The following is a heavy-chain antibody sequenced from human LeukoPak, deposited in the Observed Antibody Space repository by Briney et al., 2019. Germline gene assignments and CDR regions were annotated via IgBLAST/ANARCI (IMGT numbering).Heavy chain of an antibody. J-gene: IGHJ1*01. V-gene: IGHV4-39*01. CDR2: IYYSGRT. D-gene: IGHD3-22*01. CDR3: ARRRYYDGSGYLE. Sequence: SETLSLTCSVSGDSVSRSDSYWDWIRQPPGKGLEWIGTIYYSGRTYYSPSLKSRVTMSVDPSNNQFSLTLRPVTAADTAVYYCARRRYYDGSGYLEWGQGTLLSVSS. CDR1: GDSVSRSDSY.